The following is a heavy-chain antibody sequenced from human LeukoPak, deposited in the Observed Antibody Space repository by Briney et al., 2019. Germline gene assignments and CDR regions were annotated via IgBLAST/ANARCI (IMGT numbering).Heavy chain of an antibody. CDR1: GDSVSSNSAA. Sequence: QTLSLTCAISGDSVSSNSAAWNWIRQSPSRGLERLGRTYYRSNWFNDFALSVKSRITINPDTSKNHFSLQLNSVTPEDTAVYYCAKNYGDSKWFDPWGQGTLVTVSS. D-gene: IGHD4-17*01. CDR3: AKNYGDSKWFDP. CDR2: TYYRSNWFN. J-gene: IGHJ5*02. V-gene: IGHV6-1*01.